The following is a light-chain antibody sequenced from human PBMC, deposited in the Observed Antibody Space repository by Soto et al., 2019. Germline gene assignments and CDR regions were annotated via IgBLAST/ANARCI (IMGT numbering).Light chain of an antibody. Sequence: ALTQPPSASESPGQSVTISCTGSSSDVGGYNYVSWYQHPPGKAPKLIIYEVSKRPSGVPARFSGSKSGNTASLTVSGLQAEDEADYYCSSYAGNNRLIFGGGTQLTVL. CDR2: EVS. J-gene: IGLJ2*01. CDR1: SSDVGGYNY. V-gene: IGLV2-8*01. CDR3: SSYAGNNRLI.